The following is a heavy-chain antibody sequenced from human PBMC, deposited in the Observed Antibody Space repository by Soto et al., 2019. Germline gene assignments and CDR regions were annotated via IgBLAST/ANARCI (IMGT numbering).Heavy chain of an antibody. J-gene: IGHJ3*02. D-gene: IGHD6-19*01. CDR1: GYIFTSYG. Sequence: ASVKVSCKASGYIFTSYGITWVRQAPGQGLEWMGWISAYNGNTNYAQKLQGRVTMTTDTSTSTGYMELRSLRSDDTAVYYCARDTIAVAAAFDIWGQGTMVTVSS. CDR3: ARDTIAVAAAFDI. V-gene: IGHV1-18*01. CDR2: ISAYNGNT.